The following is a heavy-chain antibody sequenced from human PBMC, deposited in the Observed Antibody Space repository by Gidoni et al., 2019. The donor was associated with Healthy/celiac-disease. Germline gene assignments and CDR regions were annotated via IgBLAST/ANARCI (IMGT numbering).Heavy chain of an antibody. CDR1: GGSISSYY. D-gene: IGHD3-10*01. Sequence: QVQLQESGPGLVKPSETLSLTCTVSGGSISSYYWSWIRQPPGKGLEWIGYIYYSGSTNYNPSLKSRVTISVDTSKNQFSLKLSSVTAADTAVYYCAREKSYGSGSYYVSWFDPWGQGTLVTVSS. J-gene: IGHJ5*02. CDR3: AREKSYGSGSYYVSWFDP. V-gene: IGHV4-59*01. CDR2: IYYSGST.